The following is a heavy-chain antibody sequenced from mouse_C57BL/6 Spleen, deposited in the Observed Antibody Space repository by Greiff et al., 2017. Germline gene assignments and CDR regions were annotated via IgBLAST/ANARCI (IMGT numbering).Heavy chain of an antibody. D-gene: IGHD1-1*01. CDR1: GYTFTGYW. Sequence: VKLMESGAELMKPGASVKLSCKATGYTFTGYWIEWVKQRPGHGLEWIGEILPGSGSTNYNEKFKGKATFTADTSSNTAYMQLSSLTTEDSAIYYCARRSYYGSSYGYYAMDYWGQGTSVTVSS. CDR3: ARRSYYGSSYGYYAMDY. J-gene: IGHJ4*01. V-gene: IGHV1-9*01. CDR2: ILPGSGST.